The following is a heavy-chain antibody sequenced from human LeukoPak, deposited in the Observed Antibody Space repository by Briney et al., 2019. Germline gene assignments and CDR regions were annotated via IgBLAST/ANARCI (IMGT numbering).Heavy chain of an antibody. J-gene: IGHJ4*02. D-gene: IGHD3-10*01. CDR1: GYTFSSHH. CDR2: ITASSGDT. Sequence: ASVKVSCKASGYTFSSHHMHWVRQAPGQGLEWMGKITASSGDTTYAQKFQDRVTMTRDTSTSTVYMELSSLRSEDTAVYYCARGTYGSDYWGRGTLVTVSA. V-gene: IGHV1-46*01. CDR3: ARGTYGSDY.